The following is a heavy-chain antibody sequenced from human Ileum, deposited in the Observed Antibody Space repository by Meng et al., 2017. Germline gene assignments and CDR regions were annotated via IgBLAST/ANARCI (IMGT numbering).Heavy chain of an antibody. Sequence: GGSLRLSCAASGFAFNNYYMSWIRQAPGKGLEWVSFVSNTGTATKYADSVKGRFTIPRDSAKTSLFLQMNNLRVEDTAVYYCAKNVWITGATYDPFDIWGQGTLVTVSS. J-gene: IGHJ3*02. CDR2: VSNTGTAT. V-gene: IGHV3-11*04. CDR3: AKNVWITGATYDPFDI. D-gene: IGHD1-26*01. CDR1: GFAFNNYY.